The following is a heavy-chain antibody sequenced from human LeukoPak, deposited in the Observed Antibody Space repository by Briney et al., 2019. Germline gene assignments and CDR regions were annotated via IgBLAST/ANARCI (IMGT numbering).Heavy chain of an antibody. D-gene: IGHD2-2*01. CDR2: IRYDGSNK. V-gene: IGHV3-30*02. J-gene: IGHJ4*02. CDR3: AKVEEYCSSTSCHDY. CDR1: GFTFSSYG. Sequence: AGSLRLSCAASGFTFSSYGMHWVRQAPGKGLEWVAFIRYDGSNKYYPDSVKGQFTISRDNSKNTLYLQMNSLRAEDTAVYYCAKVEEYCSSTSCHDYWGQGPLVTVSS.